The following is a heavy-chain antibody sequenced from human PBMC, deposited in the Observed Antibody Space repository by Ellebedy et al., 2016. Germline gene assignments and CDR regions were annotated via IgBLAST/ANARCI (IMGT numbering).Heavy chain of an antibody. D-gene: IGHD6-13*01. CDR3: ARAIRGAAGLSSYYYYMDV. V-gene: IGHV5-51*01. J-gene: IGHJ6*03. CDR2: IYAGDSDT. Sequence: GESLKISXKGSGYSFPSHWIAWVRQMPGKGLEWMGVIYAGDSDTRYSPSFQGQVTISADTSISTAYLQWTSLKASDTAIYYCARAIRGAAGLSSYYYYMDVWGKGTTVTVSS. CDR1: GYSFPSHW.